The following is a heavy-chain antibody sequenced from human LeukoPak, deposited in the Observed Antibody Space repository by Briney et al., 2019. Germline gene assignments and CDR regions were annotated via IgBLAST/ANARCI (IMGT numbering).Heavy chain of an antibody. V-gene: IGHV3-33*01. J-gene: IGHJ4*02. Sequence: GRSLRLSCAASGFTFSSYGMHWVRQAPGKGLEWVAVIWYDGSNKYYADSVKGRFTISRDNSKNTLYLQMNSLRAEDTAVYYCARDAGRYFDWLGYWGQGTLVTVSS. CDR3: ARDAGRYFDWLGY. CDR1: GFTFSSYG. D-gene: IGHD3-9*01. CDR2: IWYDGSNK.